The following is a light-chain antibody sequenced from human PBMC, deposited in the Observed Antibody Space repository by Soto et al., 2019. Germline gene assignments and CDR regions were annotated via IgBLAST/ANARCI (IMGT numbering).Light chain of an antibody. J-gene: IGKJ4*01. CDR3: QQFSSYPLT. V-gene: IGKV3-20*01. Sequence: EFVLTQSPGTLSLSPGESATLSCRASQTVRNNYLAWYHQKPGQXHRXLIYDASSRATGIPDRFSGGGSGTDLTITISRLEPEDFEVYDCQQFSSYPLTFGGGTKVDIK. CDR2: DAS. CDR1: QTVRNNY.